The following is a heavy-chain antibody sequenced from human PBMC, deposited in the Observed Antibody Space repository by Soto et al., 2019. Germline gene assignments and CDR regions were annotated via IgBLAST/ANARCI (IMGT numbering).Heavy chain of an antibody. J-gene: IGHJ6*02. CDR3: ARSQGSSTSLEIYYYYYYGMDV. Sequence: QVQLVQSGAEVKKPGSSVKVSCKASGGTFSSYAISWVRQAPGQGLEWMGGIIPIPGTANYAQKFQGRVTITADESTSTAYMELRSLRSEDTAVYYCARSQGSSTSLEIYYYYYYGMDVWGQGNTVTVSS. CDR2: IIPIPGTA. D-gene: IGHD2-2*01. CDR1: GGTFSSYA. V-gene: IGHV1-69*01.